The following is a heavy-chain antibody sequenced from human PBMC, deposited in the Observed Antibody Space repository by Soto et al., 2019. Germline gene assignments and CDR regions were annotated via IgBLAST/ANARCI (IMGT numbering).Heavy chain of an antibody. V-gene: IGHV1-46*03. D-gene: IGHD6-19*01. CDR3: ARVTLLIAVAGRFQSLDY. Sequence: ASVKVSCKAFGYTFTSYYMHWVRQAPGQGLEWMGIINTSGGSTSYAQKFQGRVTMTRDTSTSTVYMELSSLRSEDTAVYYCARVTLLIAVAGRFQSLDYWGQGTWVTVFS. J-gene: IGHJ4*02. CDR1: GYTFTSYY. CDR2: INTSGGST.